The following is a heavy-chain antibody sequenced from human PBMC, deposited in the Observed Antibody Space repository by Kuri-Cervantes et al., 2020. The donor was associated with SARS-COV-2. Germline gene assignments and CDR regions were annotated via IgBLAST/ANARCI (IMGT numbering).Heavy chain of an antibody. CDR3: ARDRLFRDYYDSSGYYWNPGYFDL. J-gene: IGHJ2*01. CDR2: ICSGGSST. CDR1: GFTFSSYS. D-gene: IGHD3-22*01. V-gene: IGHV3-21*04. Sequence: GGSLRLSCAASGFTFSSYSMNWVRQAPGKGLEWVSVICSGGSSTYYADSVKGRFTISRDNAKNSLYLQMNSLRAEDTAVYYCARDRLFRDYYDSSGYYWNPGYFDLWGRGTLGTVSS.